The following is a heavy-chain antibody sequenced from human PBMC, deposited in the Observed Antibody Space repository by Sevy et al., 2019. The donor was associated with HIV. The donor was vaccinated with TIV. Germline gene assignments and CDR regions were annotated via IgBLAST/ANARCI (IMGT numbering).Heavy chain of an antibody. CDR2: ISGSGTST. V-gene: IGHV3-23*01. CDR1: GFTFSSYA. D-gene: IGHD1-26*01. J-gene: IGHJ4*02. CDR3: AKLLRFPGVGYYLDI. Sequence: GGSLRLSCAASGFTFSSYAMSWVRQAPGKGLEWVSGISGSGTSTYYADSVKGRFTISRDNSKNTVYLQMNSLRAEDTAVYYCAKLLRFPGVGYYLDIWGQGTLVTVSS.